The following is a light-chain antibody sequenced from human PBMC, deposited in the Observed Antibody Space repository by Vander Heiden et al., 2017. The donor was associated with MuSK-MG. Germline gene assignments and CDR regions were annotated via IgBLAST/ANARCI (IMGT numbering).Light chain of an antibody. V-gene: IGKV4-1*01. J-gene: IGKJ1*01. CDR3: QQYDNGPRT. Sequence: IVITQSPGSLPVSLGERASIDCKSIQSLLYSSNNKNHLVWHQQKPGHPPKLRISWASTRESRAPDRFSGSGSETDFTLTINSLPAEDVGVYYCQQYDNGPRTFGQGTKVEIK. CDR1: QSLLYSSNNKNH. CDR2: WAS.